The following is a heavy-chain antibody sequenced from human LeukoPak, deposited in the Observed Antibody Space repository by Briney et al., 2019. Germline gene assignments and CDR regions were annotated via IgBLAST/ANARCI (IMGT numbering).Heavy chain of an antibody. CDR1: GGSISSYY. D-gene: IGHD2-2*01. J-gene: IGHJ4*02. CDR3: ARKSFHTSSYDY. CDR2: IYYSGST. Sequence: SETLSLTCAVSGGSISSYYWSWIRQPPGKGLEWIGYIYYSGSTNYNPSLKSRVTMSLDTSKNQFSLNLCSVIAADTAVYYCARKSFHTSSYDYWGQGTLVTVSS. V-gene: IGHV4-59*01.